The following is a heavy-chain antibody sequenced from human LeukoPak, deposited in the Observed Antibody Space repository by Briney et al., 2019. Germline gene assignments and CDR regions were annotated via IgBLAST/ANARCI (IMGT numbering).Heavy chain of an antibody. J-gene: IGHJ3*02. Sequence: GGSLRLSCAASGFTFSDYYMSWIRQAPGKGLEWVAIIWYDGSNKYYADSVKGRFTISRDNSKNTLYLQMNSLRAEDTAVYYCARDSSTTVTGAFDIWGQGTMVTVSS. CDR2: IWYDGSNK. V-gene: IGHV3-33*08. CDR3: ARDSSTTVTGAFDI. CDR1: GFTFSDYY. D-gene: IGHD4-17*01.